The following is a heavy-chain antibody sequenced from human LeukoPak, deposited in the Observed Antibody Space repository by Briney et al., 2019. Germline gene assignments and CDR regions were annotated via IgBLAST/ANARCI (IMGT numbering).Heavy chain of an antibody. CDR1: GFTFGDYA. D-gene: IGHD3-3*01. V-gene: IGHV3-49*04. CDR2: IRSRTHGGTT. Sequence: GGSLRLSCTASGFTFGDYAMSWVRQAPGKGLEWVGFIRSRTHGGTTEFAAPVKDRFSISRDDAKRIAYLQMNSLKTEDTAVYYCTRDGIPETNWSGYYIDYWGQGTLVTVSS. CDR3: TRDGIPETNWSGYYIDY. J-gene: IGHJ4*02.